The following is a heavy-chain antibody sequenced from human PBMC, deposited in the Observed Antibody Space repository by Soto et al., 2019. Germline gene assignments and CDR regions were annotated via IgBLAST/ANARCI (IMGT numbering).Heavy chain of an antibody. CDR2: LYWDDTR. V-gene: IGHV2-5*02. D-gene: IGHD1-1*01. CDR1: GFSLYTGGVG. Sequence: QITLKESSPTLVKPTQTLTLTCSFSGFSLYTGGVGVGWIRQPPGKALEWLALLYWDDTRRYNPSLKNTLTSAKDTSENQVVLTVTDMGPVDTGTYFCAHYTTDTYFDVWGKGATFTVSS. J-gene: IGHJ6*04. CDR3: AHYTTDTYFDV.